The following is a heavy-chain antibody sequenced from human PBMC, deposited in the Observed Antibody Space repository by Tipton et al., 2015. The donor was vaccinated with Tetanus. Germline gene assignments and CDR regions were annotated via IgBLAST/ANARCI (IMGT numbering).Heavy chain of an antibody. D-gene: IGHD1-26*01. V-gene: IGHV4-4*07. CDR3: ARAGPYSGSYGGFDF. Sequence: LRLSCTVSGGSMSNLWWGWVRQPAGKAPEWIGRIFSTGGTGYNPSLKVRVTVSVDTSKNQFSLKLNSVTAADTAVYYCARAGPYSGSYGGFDFWGQGILVTVSS. J-gene: IGHJ4*02. CDR1: GGSMSNLW. CDR2: IFSTGGT.